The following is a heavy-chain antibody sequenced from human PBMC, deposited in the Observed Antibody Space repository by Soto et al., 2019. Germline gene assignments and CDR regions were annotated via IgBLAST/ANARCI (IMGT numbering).Heavy chain of an antibody. CDR3: ARAAYEILTGYYRR. D-gene: IGHD3-9*01. V-gene: IGHV1-18*01. CDR1: GYTFTSYG. J-gene: IGHJ4*02. Sequence: QVQLVQSGAEVKKPGASVKVSCKASGYTFTSYGISWVRQAPGQGLEWMGWISAYNGNTNYAQKFQDRVTMTTDTSTSTASMELRSLRSDDTAVYYFARAAYEILTGYYRRWGQGTLVTVSS. CDR2: ISAYNGNT.